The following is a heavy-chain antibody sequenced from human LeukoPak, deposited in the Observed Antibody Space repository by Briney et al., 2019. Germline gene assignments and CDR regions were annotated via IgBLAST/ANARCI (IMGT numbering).Heavy chain of an antibody. J-gene: IGHJ3*01. Sequence: PSETLSLTCTISGGSISSANHFWSWVRQSPGEGLEWIGYIFYDGRAHYNPSPRSRLSMSIDVSKNQFSLSLGSVTAADTAIYYCAREVIIVGDSDAFDLWGHGTMVTVSS. CDR3: AREVIIVGDSDAFDL. CDR2: IFYDGRA. D-gene: IGHD1-26*01. V-gene: IGHV4-30-4*08. CDR1: GGSISSANHF.